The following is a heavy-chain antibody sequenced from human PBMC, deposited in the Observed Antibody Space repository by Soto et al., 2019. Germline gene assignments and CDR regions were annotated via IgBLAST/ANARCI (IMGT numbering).Heavy chain of an antibody. D-gene: IGHD4-4*01. Sequence: QVQLQQWGAGLLKPSETLSLTCAVYGGSFSGYYWSWIRQPPGKGLEWIGEINHSGSTNYNTSLKCRVTISVATSKNQFSLMLSSVTAADTAEYYCARGSFLVVTTRRKFMDVWGKGTTVTVSS. V-gene: IGHV4-34*01. CDR2: INHSGST. J-gene: IGHJ6*04. CDR3: ARGSFLVVTTRRKFMDV. CDR1: GGSFSGYY.